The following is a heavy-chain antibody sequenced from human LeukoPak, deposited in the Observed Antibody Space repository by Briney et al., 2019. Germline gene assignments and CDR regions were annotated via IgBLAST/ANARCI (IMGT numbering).Heavy chain of an antibody. CDR1: GFTFSSYG. CDR2: IWYDGSNK. D-gene: IGHD5-18*01. CDR3: ARDRVYSYGYISYYFDY. V-gene: IGHV3-33*01. J-gene: IGHJ4*02. Sequence: GGPLRLSCAASGFTFSSYGMHWVRQAPGKGLEWVAVIWYDGSNKYYADSVKGRFTISRDNSKNTLYLQMNSLRAEDTAVYYCARDRVYSYGYISYYFDYWGQGTLVTVSS.